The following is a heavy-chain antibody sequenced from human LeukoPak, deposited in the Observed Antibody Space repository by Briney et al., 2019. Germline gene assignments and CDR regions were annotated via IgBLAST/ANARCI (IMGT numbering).Heavy chain of an antibody. D-gene: IGHD2-2*02. V-gene: IGHV1-69*13. J-gene: IGHJ2*01. CDR3: ARGCSSTSCYMFSGRAKDWYFDL. CDR1: GGTFSSYA. Sequence: WASVKVSCKASGGTFSSYAISWVRQAPGQGLEWMGGIIPIFGTANYAQKFQGRVTITADESTSTAYMELSSLRSEDTAVYYCARGCSSTSCYMFSGRAKDWYFDLWCRGTLVTVSS. CDR2: IIPIFGTA.